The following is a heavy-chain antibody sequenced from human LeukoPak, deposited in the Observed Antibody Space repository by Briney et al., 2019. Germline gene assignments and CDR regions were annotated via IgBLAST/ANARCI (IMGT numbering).Heavy chain of an antibody. J-gene: IGHJ3*02. D-gene: IGHD2-2*01. V-gene: IGHV4-39*01. CDR1: GGSISSSSYY. Sequence: KPSETLSLTSTVSGGSISSSSYYWGWIRQPPGKGLEWIGSIYYSVSTYSNTSFKTRVTISVDTSKNRFSRKLSSLTAADTAVYYCASPRIVVVPAAIPFDAFDIWGQGTMATVSS. CDR2: IYYSVST. CDR3: ASPRIVVVPAAIPFDAFDI.